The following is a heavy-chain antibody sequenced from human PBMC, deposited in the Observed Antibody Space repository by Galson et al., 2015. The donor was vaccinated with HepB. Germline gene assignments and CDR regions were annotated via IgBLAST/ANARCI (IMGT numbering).Heavy chain of an antibody. CDR2: IIPIFGTA. J-gene: IGHJ4*02. Sequence: SVKVSCKASGGTFSSYAISWVRQAPGQGLEWMGGIIPIFGTANYAQKFQGRVTITADESTSTAYMELSSLRSEDMAVYYCASGPYYYDSSGYYPGDYWGQGTLVTVSS. CDR3: ASGPYYYDSSGYYPGDY. V-gene: IGHV1-69*13. D-gene: IGHD3-22*01. CDR1: GGTFSSYA.